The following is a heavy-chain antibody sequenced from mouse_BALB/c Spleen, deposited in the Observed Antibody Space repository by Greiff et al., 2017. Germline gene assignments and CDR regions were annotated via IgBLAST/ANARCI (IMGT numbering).Heavy chain of an antibody. D-gene: IGHD1-1*01. V-gene: IGHV5-6-5*01. J-gene: IGHJ3*01. Sequence: EVKLVESGGGLVKPGGSLKLSCAASGFTFSSYAMSWVRQTPEKRLEWVASISSGGSTYYPDSVKGRFTISRDNARNILYLQMSSLRSEDTAMYYCAREGYGSFAYWGQGTLVTVSA. CDR3: AREGYGSFAY. CDR2: ISSGGST. CDR1: GFTFSSYA.